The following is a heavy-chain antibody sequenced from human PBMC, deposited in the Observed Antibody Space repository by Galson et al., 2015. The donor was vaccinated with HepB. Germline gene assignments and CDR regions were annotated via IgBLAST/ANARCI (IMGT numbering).Heavy chain of an antibody. J-gene: IGHJ4*02. D-gene: IGHD1-14*01. V-gene: IGHV3-23*01. CDR2: IRGSNGDT. CDR1: GFTFNNHA. Sequence: SLRLSCAASGFTFNNHALTWVRQAPGKGLEWVSAIRGSNGDTFYADSVKGRFTISRDSSKSTLYLQMNSLKVEDTAVYYCARAPPYGTTWHGANDYWGQGTLVTVSS. CDR3: ARAPPYGTTWHGANDY.